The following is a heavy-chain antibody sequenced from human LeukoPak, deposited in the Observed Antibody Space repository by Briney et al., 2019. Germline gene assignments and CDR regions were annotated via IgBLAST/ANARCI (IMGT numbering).Heavy chain of an antibody. CDR2: IYYSGST. CDR1: GGSISSSSYY. D-gene: IGHD4-17*01. V-gene: IGHV4-39*07. CDR3: ASAQIDYGDYVNFDY. Sequence: PSETLSLTCTVSGGSISSSSYYWGWIRQPPGKGLEWIGSIYYSGSTYYNPSLKSRVTISVDTSKNQFSLKLSSVTAADTAVYYCASAQIDYGDYVNFDYWGQGTLVTVSS. J-gene: IGHJ4*02.